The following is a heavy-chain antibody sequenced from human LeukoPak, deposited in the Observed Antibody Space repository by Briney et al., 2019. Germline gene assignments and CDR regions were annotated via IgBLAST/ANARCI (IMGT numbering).Heavy chain of an antibody. CDR1: GLTFSSYG. CDR2: IWYDGSNK. V-gene: IGHV3-33*01. J-gene: IGHJ6*04. Sequence: PGRSLRLSCAASGLTFSSYGMHWVRQAPGKGLEWVAVIWYDGSNKYYADSVKGRFTISRDNSKNTLYLQMNSLRAEDTAVYYCARDPYGDYSYYYGMDVWGKGTTVTVSS. D-gene: IGHD4-17*01. CDR3: ARDPYGDYSYYYGMDV.